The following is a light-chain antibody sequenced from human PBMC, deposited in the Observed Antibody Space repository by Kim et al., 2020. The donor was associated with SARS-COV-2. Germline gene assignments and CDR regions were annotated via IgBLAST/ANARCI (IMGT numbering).Light chain of an antibody. J-gene: IGLJ2*01. Sequence: SSELTQDPAVSVALGQTVRITCQGDSLRSYYATWYQQKPRQAPVLVIYGSNNRPSGIPDRFSGSASGNTASLTISGAQAEDEAAFYCQSRDSGGNVVFGG. CDR3: QSRDSGGNVV. V-gene: IGLV3-19*01. CDR1: SLRSYY. CDR2: GSN.